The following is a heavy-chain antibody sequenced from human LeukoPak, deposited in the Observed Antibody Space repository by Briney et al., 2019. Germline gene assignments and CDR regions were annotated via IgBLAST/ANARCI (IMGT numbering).Heavy chain of an antibody. J-gene: IGHJ4*02. CDR3: ARGGSGSYYNPDWHY. D-gene: IGHD3-10*01. CDR2: ISGSGGST. Sequence: PGGSLRLSCAASGFTFSSYGMSWVRQAPGKGLEWVSAISGSGGSTYYADSVKGRFTISRDNSKNTLYLQMNSLRAEDTAVYYCARGGSGSYYNPDWHYWGQGTLVTVSS. CDR1: GFTFSSYG. V-gene: IGHV3-23*01.